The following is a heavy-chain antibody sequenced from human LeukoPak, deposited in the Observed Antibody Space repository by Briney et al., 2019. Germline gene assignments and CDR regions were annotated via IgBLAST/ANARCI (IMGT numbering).Heavy chain of an antibody. V-gene: IGHV3-7*01. D-gene: IGHD1-26*01. CDR3: ARAQSGSYYWYYYYYMDV. J-gene: IGHJ6*03. CDR2: IKQNGSEK. Sequence: PGGSLRLSCTACGFTFSSYWMSWVRRAPGKGLEWVANIKQNGSEKYYVDSVKGRFTISRDNAKNSLYLQMNSLRAEDTAVYYCARAQSGSYYWYYYYYMDVWGKGTTVTVSS. CDR1: GFTFSSYW.